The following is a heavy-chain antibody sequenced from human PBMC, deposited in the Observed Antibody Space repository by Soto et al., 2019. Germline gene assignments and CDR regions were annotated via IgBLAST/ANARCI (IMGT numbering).Heavy chain of an antibody. CDR2: INSDGSST. Sequence: GSLRLSCAASGFTFSSYWMHWVRQAPGKGLVWVSRINSDGSSTSYADSVKGRFTISRDNAKNTLYLQMNSLRAEDTAVYYCARDLTYYYDSSGYYNEGTWFDPWGQGTLVTV. D-gene: IGHD3-22*01. CDR1: GFTFSSYW. J-gene: IGHJ5*02. V-gene: IGHV3-74*01. CDR3: ARDLTYYYDSSGYYNEGTWFDP.